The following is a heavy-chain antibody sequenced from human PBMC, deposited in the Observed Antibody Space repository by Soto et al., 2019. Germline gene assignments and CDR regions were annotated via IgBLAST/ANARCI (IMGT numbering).Heavy chain of an antibody. CDR1: GDSISNFHW. V-gene: IGHV4-4*02. Sequence: VQLHESGPGLVKASGTLSLTCAVSGDSISNFHWWTWLRQPPGRGLEWIGEIFHSGSTTYNPSLKSRVTTSEDKSTNQFSLNLNSVTAADTAFYYYARDGGEWLKSGGGWVDPWGPGILVIVSS. CDR2: IFHSGST. J-gene: IGHJ5*02. CDR3: ARDGGEWLKSGGGWVDP. D-gene: IGHD3-10*01.